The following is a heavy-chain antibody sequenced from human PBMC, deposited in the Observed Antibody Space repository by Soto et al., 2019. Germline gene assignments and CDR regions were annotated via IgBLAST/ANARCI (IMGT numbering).Heavy chain of an antibody. J-gene: IGHJ4*02. CDR2: ISGYNGNT. CDR1: GYTFSNFG. CDR3: ASSRMAGYHSLDY. V-gene: IGHV1-18*01. D-gene: IGHD6-19*01. Sequence: ASVKVSCKASGYTFSNFGISWVRQAPGQGLEWMGWISGYNGNTDDRQKLQGRVNMTIDTSTSTAYMDLRSLRSDDTAVYYCASSRMAGYHSLDYWGQGTLVTVSS.